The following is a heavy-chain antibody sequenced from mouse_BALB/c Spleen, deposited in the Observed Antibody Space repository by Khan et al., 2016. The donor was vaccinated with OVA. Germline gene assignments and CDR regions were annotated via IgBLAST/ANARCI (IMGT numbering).Heavy chain of an antibody. CDR3: AREEYGNSYYFDY. D-gene: IGHD2-10*02. CDR1: GYSFTGYF. V-gene: IGHV1-20*02. J-gene: IGHJ2*01. Sequence: VQLQQPGPELVKPGASVKISCKASGYSFTGYFMNWVIQSHGKSLEWIGRINPYNGDTFYNQKFKGKATLTVDKSSSTAHMELRSLASEDSAVYYCAREEYGNSYYFDYWGQGTTLTVSS. CDR2: INPYNGDT.